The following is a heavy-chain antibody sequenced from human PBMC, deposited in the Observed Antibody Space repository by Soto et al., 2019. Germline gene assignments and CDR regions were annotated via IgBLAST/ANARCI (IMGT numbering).Heavy chain of an antibody. Sequence: ASVKVSCKASGYTFTSYYMHWVRQAPGQGLEWMGIINPSGGSTSYAQKFQGRVTMTRDTSTSTVYMELSSLRSEDTAVYYCATRTGEDIRYYYYGMDVWGQGTTVTVSS. CDR3: ATRTGEDIRYYYYGMDV. CDR1: GYTFTSYY. V-gene: IGHV1-46*01. CDR2: INPSGGST. J-gene: IGHJ6*02. D-gene: IGHD2-15*01.